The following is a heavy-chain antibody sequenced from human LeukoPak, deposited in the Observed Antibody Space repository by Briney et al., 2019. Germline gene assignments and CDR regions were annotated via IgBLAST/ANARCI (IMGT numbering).Heavy chain of an antibody. V-gene: IGHV3-23*01. Sequence: GGSLRLSCAASGFTFSTYGMSWVRQAPGKGLEWVSAISGSGGSTYYADSVKGRFTISRDNAKNSLYLQMNSLRAEDTAVYYCARVVWGATFYFDYWGQGTLVTVSS. CDR1: GFTFSTYG. J-gene: IGHJ4*02. CDR3: ARVVWGATFYFDY. D-gene: IGHD1-26*01. CDR2: ISGSGGST.